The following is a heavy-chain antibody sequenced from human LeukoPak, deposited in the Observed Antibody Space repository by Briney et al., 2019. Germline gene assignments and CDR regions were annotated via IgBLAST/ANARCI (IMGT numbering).Heavy chain of an antibody. CDR1: GYTFTSYY. Sequence: ASVKVSCKASGYTFTSYYMHWVRQAPGQGLEWMGWMNPNSGNTGYAQKFQGRVTMTRNTSISTAYMELSSLRSEDTAVYYCARETNYGSGENYWGQGTLVTVSS. D-gene: IGHD3-10*01. V-gene: IGHV1-8*02. CDR3: ARETNYGSGENY. CDR2: MNPNSGNT. J-gene: IGHJ4*02.